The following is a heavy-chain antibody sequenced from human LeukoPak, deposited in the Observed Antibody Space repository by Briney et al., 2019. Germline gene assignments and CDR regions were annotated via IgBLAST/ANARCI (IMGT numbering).Heavy chain of an antibody. V-gene: IGHV1-69*13. D-gene: IGHD1-26*01. Sequence: GASVRVSCKPSGYTFTSYAMNWVRQAPGQGLEWMGGIIPIFGTANYAQKFQGRVTITADESTSTAYMELSSLRSEDTAVYYCAREVGATLNWGQGTLVTVSS. CDR2: IIPIFGTA. CDR1: GYTFTSYA. CDR3: AREVGATLN. J-gene: IGHJ4*02.